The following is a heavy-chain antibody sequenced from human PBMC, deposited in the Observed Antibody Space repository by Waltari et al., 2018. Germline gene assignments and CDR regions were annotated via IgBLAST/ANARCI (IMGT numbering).Heavy chain of an antibody. CDR3: ARRVPPGYCSGGSCYFDAFDI. Sequence: QVQLQESGPGLVKPSETLSLTCAVSGYSISSGYYWGWIRQPPGKGLEWIGSIYHSGSTYYNPSLKSRVTISVDTAKNQFSLKLSSVTAADTAVYYCARRVPPGYCSGGSCYFDAFDIWGQGTMVTVSS. CDR1: GYSISSGYY. D-gene: IGHD2-15*01. CDR2: IYHSGST. V-gene: IGHV4-38-2*01. J-gene: IGHJ3*02.